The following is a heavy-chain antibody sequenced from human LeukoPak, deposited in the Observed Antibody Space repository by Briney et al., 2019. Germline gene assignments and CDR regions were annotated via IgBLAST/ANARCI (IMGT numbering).Heavy chain of an antibody. V-gene: IGHV4-4*07. CDR2: INTSGTT. Sequence: PSETLSLTCTVSGGSISDYYLDWIRQPAGKALEWIGRINTSGTTRYNPSLQSRVTLSMDSSNSQFSLHLTSVTAADTAVYYCARGLSHVYDFNWFDPWGQGILVTVSS. CDR3: ARGLSHVYDFNWFDP. D-gene: IGHD2/OR15-2a*01. CDR1: GGSISDYY. J-gene: IGHJ5*02.